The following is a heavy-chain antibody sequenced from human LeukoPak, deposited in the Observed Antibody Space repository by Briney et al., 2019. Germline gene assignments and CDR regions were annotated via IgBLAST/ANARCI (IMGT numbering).Heavy chain of an antibody. CDR1: GFTFSSYW. D-gene: IGHD5-12*01. CDR2: IKQDGSEK. Sequence: GGSLRLSCAASGFTFSSYWMSWVRQAPGKGLEWVANIKQDGSEKYYVDSVKGRFTIPRDNAKNSLYLQMNSLRAEDTAVYYCARGGDSGYDYEVFDYWGQGTLVTVSS. J-gene: IGHJ4*02. V-gene: IGHV3-7*01. CDR3: ARGGDSGYDYEVFDY.